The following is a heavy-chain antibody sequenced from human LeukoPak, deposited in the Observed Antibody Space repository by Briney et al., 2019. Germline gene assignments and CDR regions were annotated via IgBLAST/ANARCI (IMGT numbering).Heavy chain of an antibody. Sequence: SETLSLTCTVSGGSISNYYWSWIRQPPGKGLEWIGYIHYSGSTHYNPSLKSRVTISVDTSKNQFSLKLSSVTAADTAVYYCASVRRGFGESSKYYAYYYMGVWGKGTTVTISS. J-gene: IGHJ6*03. D-gene: IGHD3-10*01. V-gene: IGHV4-59*08. CDR2: IHYSGST. CDR3: ASVRRGFGESSKYYAYYYMGV. CDR1: GGSISNYY.